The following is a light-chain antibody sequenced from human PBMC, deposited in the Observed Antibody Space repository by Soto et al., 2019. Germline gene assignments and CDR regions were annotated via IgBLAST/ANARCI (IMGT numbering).Light chain of an antibody. V-gene: IGKV3-20*01. J-gene: IGKJ1*01. CDR1: ESTSDY. CDR2: DAS. Sequence: EIVLTQSPGTLSLSPGERATLSCRASESTSDYLAWYQQKPGQAPRLLIYDASNRATGIPARFSGSGSGTDFTLTISRLEPEDFAVYYCQQYGSSPWTFGQGTKVDIK. CDR3: QQYGSSPWT.